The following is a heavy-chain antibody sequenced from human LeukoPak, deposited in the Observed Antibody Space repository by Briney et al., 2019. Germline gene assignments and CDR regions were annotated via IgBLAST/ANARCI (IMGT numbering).Heavy chain of an antibody. CDR3: ARDGLGSGSYNSFDY. D-gene: IGHD3-10*01. J-gene: IGHJ4*02. Sequence: GGSLRLSCAASGFTFSSYAMHWVRQAPGRGLEWVAVISYDGSNKYYADSVKGQFTISRDNCKNTLYLQMNSLRAEDTAVYYCARDGLGSGSYNSFDYWGQGTLVTVSS. V-gene: IGHV3-30-3*01. CDR2: ISYDGSNK. CDR1: GFTFSSYA.